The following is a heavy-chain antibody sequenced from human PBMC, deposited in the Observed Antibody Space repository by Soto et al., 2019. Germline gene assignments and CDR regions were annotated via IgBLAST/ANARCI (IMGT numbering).Heavy chain of an antibody. J-gene: IGHJ4*02. V-gene: IGHV4-4*07. CDR2: IYISGST. CDR3: ARDTYYDSVWGSYRHHFDY. CDR1: GGSISTYY. Sequence: SETLSLTCTISGGSISTYYWSWIRQPAGKGLEWIGRIYISGSTNYNPSLKSRVTVSVDTSKNQFPLKLSSVTAADTAVYYCARDTYYDSVWGSYRHHFDYWGQGTLVTVSS. D-gene: IGHD3-16*02.